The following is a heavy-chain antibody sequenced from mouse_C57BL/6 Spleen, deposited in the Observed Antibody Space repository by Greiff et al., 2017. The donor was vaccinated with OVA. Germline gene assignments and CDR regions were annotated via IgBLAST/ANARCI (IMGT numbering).Heavy chain of an antibody. CDR3: AKRGGCDEVDY. V-gene: IGHV1-26*01. J-gene: IGHJ2*01. CDR1: GYTFTDYY. Sequence: EVQLQQPGPELVKPGASVKISCKASGYTFTDYYMNWVKQSHGQSLEWIGDINPNNGGTSYNQKFKGKATLTVDKSSSTAYMQLSSLTSEDSAVCYCAKRGGCDEVDYWGQGTTLTVSS. CDR2: INPNNGGT.